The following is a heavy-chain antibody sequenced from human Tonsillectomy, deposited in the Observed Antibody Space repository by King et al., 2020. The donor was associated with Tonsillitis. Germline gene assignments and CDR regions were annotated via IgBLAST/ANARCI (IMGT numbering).Heavy chain of an antibody. J-gene: IGHJ6*02. CDR3: AREGGDYGDLAWHYYYYYAMDI. Sequence: VQLVESGGGLVQPGGSLRLSCAAAGFTFSSYWMHWVRQAPGKGLVWVSRINSDGSSTNYADSVKGRFTISRDNAKNTLYLQMNSLRAEDTAVYYCAREGGDYGDLAWHYYYYYAMDIWGQGTTVTVSS. D-gene: IGHD4-17*01. CDR2: INSDGSST. V-gene: IGHV3-74*01. CDR1: GFTFSSYW.